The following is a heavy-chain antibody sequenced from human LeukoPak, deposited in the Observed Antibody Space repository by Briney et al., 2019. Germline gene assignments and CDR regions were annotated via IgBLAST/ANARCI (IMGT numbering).Heavy chain of an antibody. J-gene: IGHJ4*02. CDR2: ISYDGSNK. CDR1: GFTFSTYA. CDR3: ARKTDSGGQGDY. D-gene: IGHD3-22*01. V-gene: IGHV3-30*04. Sequence: GGSLRLSCAASGFTFSTYAMHWVRQAPGKGLQWVAVISYDGSNKYYADSVKGRFTISRDNSKNTLYLQMNSLRAEDTAVYYCARKTDSGGQGDYWGPGTLVTVSS.